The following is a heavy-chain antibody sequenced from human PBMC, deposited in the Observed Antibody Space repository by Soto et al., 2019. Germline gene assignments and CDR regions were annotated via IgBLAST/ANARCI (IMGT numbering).Heavy chain of an antibody. CDR3: ARDRHMVTGYYFDY. D-gene: IGHD2-21*01. Sequence: QVQLVESGGGVVQPGRSLRLSCAASGFTFSSYGMHWFRQAPGKGLEWVAVIWYDGSNKYYADAVKGRFTISRDNSKNTLYLQMNSLRAEDTAVYYCARDRHMVTGYYFDYWGQGTLVTVSS. J-gene: IGHJ4*02. CDR1: GFTFSSYG. V-gene: IGHV3-33*01. CDR2: IWYDGSNK.